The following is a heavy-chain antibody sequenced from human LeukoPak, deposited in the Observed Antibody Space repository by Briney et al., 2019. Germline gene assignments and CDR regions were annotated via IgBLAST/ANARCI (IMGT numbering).Heavy chain of an antibody. V-gene: IGHV6-1*01. J-gene: IGHJ4*02. CDR3: ARGVCKSGSCSNDY. Sequence: SQTLSLTSAISGDSVSSNSAAWNWIRQSPSRGLEWLGRTYYRSKWYNDYAVSVKSRITINPDSSKNQFSLQLNSVTPEDTAVYYCARGVCKSGSCSNDYWGQGTLVTVSS. D-gene: IGHD2-15*01. CDR2: TYYRSKWYN. CDR1: GDSVSSNSAA.